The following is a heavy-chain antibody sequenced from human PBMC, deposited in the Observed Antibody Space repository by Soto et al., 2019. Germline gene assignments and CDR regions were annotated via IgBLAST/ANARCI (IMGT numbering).Heavy chain of an antibody. D-gene: IGHD7-27*01. V-gene: IGHV3-11*06. CDR3: ARANFGLDY. CDR2: ISGGTDVTYNI. Sequence: GGSLRLSCAASGFTFSDYYMSWIRQAPGKGLEWVSFISGGTDVTYNINYANSVKGRFTISRDNSKNSLFLQMDSLRAEDTAVYFCARANFGLDYCGRGTLVTVSS. CDR1: GFTFSDYY. J-gene: IGHJ4*02.